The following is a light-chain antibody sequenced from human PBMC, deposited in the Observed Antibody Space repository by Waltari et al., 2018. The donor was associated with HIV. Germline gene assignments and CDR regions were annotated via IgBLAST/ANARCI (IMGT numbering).Light chain of an antibody. Sequence: QSALTQPRSVSGSPGQSVTISCTGTSSDVGGYNYVSWYQQHPGKAPKLMIYDVSKRPSGVPGRFSGSKSGNTASLTISGLQAEDEADYCCCSYAGSYTYVFGTGTKVTVL. CDR1: SSDVGGYNY. CDR3: CSYAGSYTYV. CDR2: DVS. J-gene: IGLJ1*01. V-gene: IGLV2-11*01.